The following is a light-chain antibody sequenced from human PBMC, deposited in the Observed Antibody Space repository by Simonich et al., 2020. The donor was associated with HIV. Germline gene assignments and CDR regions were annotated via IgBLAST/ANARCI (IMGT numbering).Light chain of an antibody. J-gene: IGKJ1*01. CDR1: QNILYSSNNKNY. Sequence: DIVMTQSPDSLAVSLGERVTINCNSSQNILYSSNNKNYLPLYQQKPGQPPKLLIYWASTRESGVPDRFSGSGSGTDFTLTISSMQAEDVAVYFCQQYYNTPSFGQGTKVEVK. CDR3: QQYYNTPS. V-gene: IGKV4-1*01. CDR2: WAS.